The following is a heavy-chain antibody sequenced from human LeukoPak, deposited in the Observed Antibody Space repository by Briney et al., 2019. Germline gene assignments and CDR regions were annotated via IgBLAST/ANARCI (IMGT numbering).Heavy chain of an antibody. CDR2: INTNTGNP. CDR3: ARGLIAVAGRTFDY. D-gene: IGHD6-19*01. CDR1: GYTFTSYG. V-gene: IGHV7-4-1*02. Sequence: ASVKVSCKASGYTFTSYGISWVRQAPGQGLEWMGWINTNTGNPTYAQGFTGRFVFSLDTSVSTAYLQISSLKAEDTAVYYCARGLIAVAGRTFDYWGQGTLVTVSS. J-gene: IGHJ4*02.